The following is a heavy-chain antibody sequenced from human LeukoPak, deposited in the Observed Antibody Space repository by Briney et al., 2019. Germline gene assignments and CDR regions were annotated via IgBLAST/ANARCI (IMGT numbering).Heavy chain of an antibody. CDR1: GFTLSSYW. CDR2: IKQDGREK. V-gene: IGHV3-7*01. Sequence: PGGSLRLSCAASGFTLSSYWMSWVRQAPGKGLEWVANIKQDGREKYYVDAVKGRFAISRDNAKNSLYLQMNSLRAEDTAVYYCARDEGIAAAGTPFDYWGQGTLVTVSS. CDR3: ARDEGIAAAGTPFDY. D-gene: IGHD6-13*01. J-gene: IGHJ4*02.